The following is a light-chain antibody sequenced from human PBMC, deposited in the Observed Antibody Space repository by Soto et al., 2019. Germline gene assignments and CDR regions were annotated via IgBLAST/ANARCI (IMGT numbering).Light chain of an antibody. CDR3: QQYNNWPRT. V-gene: IGKV3-15*01. Sequence: TPSPTTLFCSPGERATLPFRASQSVSSNLAWYQQKPGQAPRLLIYGASTRATGIPARFSGSGSGTEFTLTISSLQSEDFAVYYCQQYNNWPRTFGGGTKVDIK. CDR1: QSVSSN. J-gene: IGKJ4*01. CDR2: GAS.